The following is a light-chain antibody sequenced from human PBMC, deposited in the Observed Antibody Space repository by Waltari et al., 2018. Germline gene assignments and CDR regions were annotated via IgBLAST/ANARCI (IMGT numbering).Light chain of an antibody. Sequence: QSALTQPASVSGSPGQSITISCTGSSSDIGAYNYVAWYQHFPDEAPKLLIYEVRNRPSGVSSRFSGSKSGNTASLTISGIQAEDEAHYYCSSYTNTFVVFGGGTELTVL. V-gene: IGLV2-14*01. CDR1: SSDIGAYNY. CDR2: EVR. CDR3: SSYTNTFVV. J-gene: IGLJ2*01.